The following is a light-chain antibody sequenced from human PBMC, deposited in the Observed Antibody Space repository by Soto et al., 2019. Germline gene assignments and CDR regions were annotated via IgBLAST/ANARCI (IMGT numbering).Light chain of an antibody. J-gene: IGKJ1*01. V-gene: IGKV3-15*01. Sequence: EVVMTQSPGTLSVSLGESATLSCGASQSVSSNLAWYQQKPGQAPRLLIYGASTRATGIPARFSGSGSGTEFTLTINSLQSEDFAVYYCQHYNNWPLTFGQGTKVDIK. CDR3: QHYNNWPLT. CDR1: QSVSSN. CDR2: GAS.